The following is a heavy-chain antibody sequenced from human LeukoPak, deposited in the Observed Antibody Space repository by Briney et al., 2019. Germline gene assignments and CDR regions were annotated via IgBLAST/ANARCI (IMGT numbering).Heavy chain of an antibody. CDR1: GFSFSSYG. D-gene: IGHD6-13*01. V-gene: IGHV3-30*02. J-gene: IGHJ6*03. CDR2: IRSDGSNK. CDR3: ARPYSSNVYFYYYMDV. Sequence: GGSLRLSCAGSGFSFSSYGMHWVRQAPGKGLEWMAFIRSDGSNKYYADSVKGRFTISRDNSKNRLYLQMNSLRAEDTAVYYCARPYSSNVYFYYYMDVWGKGTTVTISS.